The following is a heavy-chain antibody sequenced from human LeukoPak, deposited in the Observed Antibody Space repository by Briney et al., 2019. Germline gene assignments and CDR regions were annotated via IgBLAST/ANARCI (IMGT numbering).Heavy chain of an antibody. J-gene: IGHJ4*02. CDR2: IIPIFGTA. Sequence: ASVKVSCKASGGTFSSYAISWVRQAPGQGLEWMGGIIPIFGTANYAQKFQGRVTITAGESTSTAYMELSSLRSEDTAVYYCARAAQRWPSYFDYWGQGTLVTVSS. V-gene: IGHV1-69*13. CDR3: ARAAQRWPSYFDY. D-gene: IGHD5-24*01. CDR1: GGTFSSYA.